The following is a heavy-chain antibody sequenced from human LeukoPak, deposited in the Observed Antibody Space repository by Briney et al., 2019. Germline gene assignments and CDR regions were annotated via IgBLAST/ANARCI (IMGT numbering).Heavy chain of an antibody. D-gene: IGHD6-13*01. V-gene: IGHV3-30*03. J-gene: IGHJ4*02. CDR2: ITYDGSNK. CDR1: GFSFKDYN. Sequence: PGRSLRLSCGASGFSFKDYNMHWVRQAPGKGLEWLAVITYDGSNKYYTDSVKGRFTISRDNSKSTLYLQMNSLRAEDTAVYYCARDSTPYSSSWREFDYWGQGTLVTVSS. CDR3: ARDSTPYSSSWREFDY.